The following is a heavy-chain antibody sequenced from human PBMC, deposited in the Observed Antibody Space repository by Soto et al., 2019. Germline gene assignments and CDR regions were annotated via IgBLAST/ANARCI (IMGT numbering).Heavy chain of an antibody. CDR2: IYYSGSN. J-gene: IGHJ6*02. D-gene: IGHD6-19*01. CDR1: GGSVSSGSYY. Sequence: QVQLQESGPGLVKPSETLSLTCTVSGGSVSSGSYYWSWIRQPPGKGVEWIGYIYYSGSNKYNPYLKSRVTISVDTSKNQSSLKLSSVTAADTAVYYCARGIEGWYQGRYYYGMDVWGQGTTVTVSS. CDR3: ARGIEGWYQGRYYYGMDV. V-gene: IGHV4-61*01.